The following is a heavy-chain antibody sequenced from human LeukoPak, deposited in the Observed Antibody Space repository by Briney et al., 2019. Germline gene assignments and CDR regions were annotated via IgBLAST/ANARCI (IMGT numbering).Heavy chain of an antibody. CDR2: INEDGSAK. CDR1: GFTFNDYW. J-gene: IGHJ5*02. V-gene: IGHV3-7*01. D-gene: IGHD3-3*01. Sequence: GGSLRLSCTASGFTFNDYWMTWVRQTPGKGLEWLANINEDGSAKNYVDSVKGRFTISRDNAVNSLYLQMNSLRAEDTAMYYCARDSRMNYYASWGRGTLVTVSS. CDR3: ARDSRMNYYAS.